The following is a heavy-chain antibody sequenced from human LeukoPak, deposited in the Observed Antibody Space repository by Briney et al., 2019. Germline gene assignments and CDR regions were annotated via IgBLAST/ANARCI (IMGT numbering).Heavy chain of an antibody. D-gene: IGHD5-24*01. J-gene: IGHJ4*02. CDR2: INHSGST. V-gene: IGHV4-34*01. CDR3: ARGSSDNAYKYAY. CDR1: GGSFSGYY. Sequence: SETLSLTCAVYGGSFSGYYWSWIRQPPGKGLEWIGEINHSGSTNYNPSLKSRVTMSVDTSKNQLSLRVSSVTAADTAVYYCARGSSDNAYKYAYWGQGTLVTVSS.